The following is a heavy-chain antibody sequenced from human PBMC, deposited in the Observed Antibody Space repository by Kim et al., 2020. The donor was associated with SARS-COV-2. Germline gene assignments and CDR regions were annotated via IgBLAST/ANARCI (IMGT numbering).Heavy chain of an antibody. D-gene: IGHD3-22*01. J-gene: IGHJ5*02. CDR2: IYYNGNT. CDR3: VRVDYYSDSSGSVTWGWFDP. Sequence: SETLSLTCTVSGGSISTYYWSWIRQPPGKGLEWIGYIYYNGNTNYNPSLKSRVTISVDTSKNQFSLKLSSVTAADTAVYYCVRVDYYSDSSGSVTWGWFDPWGQGTLVTVSS. V-gene: IGHV4-59*01. CDR1: GGSISTYY.